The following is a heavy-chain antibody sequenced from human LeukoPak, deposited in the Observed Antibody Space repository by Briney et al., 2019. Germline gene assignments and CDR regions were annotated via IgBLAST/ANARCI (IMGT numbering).Heavy chain of an antibody. D-gene: IGHD3-10*01. Sequence: ASVKVSCKASGYRFTGYYIHWARQAPGQGLEWMGWINPNSGGTNCAQKFQGRVTMTRDTSVSTAYMEVSRLRSDDTAVYFCARDRRGYYDSGSYYPLIWGQGTLVTVSS. J-gene: IGHJ4*02. CDR1: GYRFTGYY. CDR3: ARDRRGYYDSGSYYPLI. V-gene: IGHV1-2*02. CDR2: INPNSGGT.